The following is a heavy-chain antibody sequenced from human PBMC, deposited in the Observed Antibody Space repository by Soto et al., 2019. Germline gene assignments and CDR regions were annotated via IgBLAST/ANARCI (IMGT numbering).Heavy chain of an antibody. D-gene: IGHD2-2*01. V-gene: IGHV4-4*07. CDR2: IYTSGST. Sequence: QVQLQESGPGLLKPSETLSLTCTVSGGSISSYYWSWIRQPAGKGLEWIGRIYTSGSTNYNPSLKSRITMSVDTSKNQFSVKLSSVTAADTAVYYCARACSSNSCYDVFDYWGQGTLVTVSS. CDR3: ARACSSNSCYDVFDY. CDR1: GGSISSYY. J-gene: IGHJ4*02.